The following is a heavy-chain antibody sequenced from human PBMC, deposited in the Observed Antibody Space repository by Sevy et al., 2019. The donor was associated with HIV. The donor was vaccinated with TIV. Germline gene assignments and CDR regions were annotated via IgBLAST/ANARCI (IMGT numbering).Heavy chain of an antibody. CDR2: ISSSSSYI. CDR1: GFTFSSYS. D-gene: IGHD2-8*01. CDR3: ARVPNGGAYYFDY. Sequence: GGSLRLSCAASGFTFSSYSMNWVRQAPGKGLEWVSSISSSSSYIYYEDSVKGRFTISRDNAKNSLYLQMNSLRAEDTAVYYCARVPNGGAYYFDYWGQGTLVTVSS. J-gene: IGHJ4*02. V-gene: IGHV3-21*01.